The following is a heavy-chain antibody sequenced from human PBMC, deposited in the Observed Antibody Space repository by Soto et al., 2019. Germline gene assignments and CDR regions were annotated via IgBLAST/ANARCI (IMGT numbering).Heavy chain of an antibody. CDR2: IYYSGST. V-gene: IGHV4-30-4*01. CDR1: GGSISRGDYY. D-gene: IGHD5-18*01. CDR3: ASNSYGYTFYYY. Sequence: PSETLSLTCTVSGGSISRGDYYWSWIRQPPGKGLEWIGYIYYSGSTYYNPSLKSRVTISVDTSKNQFSLKLSSVTAADTAVYYCASNSYGYTFYYYWGQGTLVTVSS. J-gene: IGHJ4*02.